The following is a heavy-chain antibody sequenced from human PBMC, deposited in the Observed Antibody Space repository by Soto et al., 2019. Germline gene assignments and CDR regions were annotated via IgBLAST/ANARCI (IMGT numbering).Heavy chain of an antibody. Sequence: GASVKVSCKASGSTFTSYDIKWVRQATGQGLEGMGWMNPNSGNTGYAQKFQGRVTMTRNTSISTAYVELSSLRSEDTAVYYCARVSARVRYYYYYYMDVWGKGTTVTVSS. CDR2: MNPNSGNT. D-gene: IGHD2-2*01. CDR3: ARVSARVRYYYYYYMDV. CDR1: GSTFTSYD. V-gene: IGHV1-8*01. J-gene: IGHJ6*03.